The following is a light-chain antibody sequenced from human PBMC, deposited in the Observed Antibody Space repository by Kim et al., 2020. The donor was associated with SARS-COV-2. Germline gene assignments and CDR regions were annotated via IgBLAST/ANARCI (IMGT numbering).Light chain of an antibody. V-gene: IGKV2-28*01. Sequence: PASISCRSSQSLLHSNGYNYLDWYLQKPGQSPQLLIYLGSNRASGVPDRFSGSGSGTDFTLKISRVEAEDVGVYYCMQALQNPFTFGGGTKVDIK. J-gene: IGKJ4*01. CDR2: LGS. CDR1: QSLLHSNGYNY. CDR3: MQALQNPFT.